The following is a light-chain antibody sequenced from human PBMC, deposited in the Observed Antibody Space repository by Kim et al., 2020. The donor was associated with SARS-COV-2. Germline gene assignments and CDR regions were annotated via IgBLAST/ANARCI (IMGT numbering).Light chain of an antibody. V-gene: IGKV1-39*01. Sequence: SVSVGDRVTITCRASESITTFLNWYQQNPGKAPKLLISDASTLQDGVPSRFSGSGSGTYFTLTISSVQPEDFASYYCQESYISPYIFGQGTTVEIK. CDR3: QESYISPYI. J-gene: IGKJ2*01. CDR2: DAS. CDR1: ESITTF.